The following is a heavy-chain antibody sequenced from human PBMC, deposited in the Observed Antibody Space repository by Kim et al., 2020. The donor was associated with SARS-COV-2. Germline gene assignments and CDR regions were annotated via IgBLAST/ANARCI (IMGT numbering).Heavy chain of an antibody. Sequence: SYYSGTTNYNPSLKSRVTISIDTSKNQFSLKLSSVTAADTAVYYCAKGLNWGQGTLVTVSS. J-gene: IGHJ4*02. V-gene: IGHV4-39*01. CDR3: AKGLN. CDR2: SYYSGTT.